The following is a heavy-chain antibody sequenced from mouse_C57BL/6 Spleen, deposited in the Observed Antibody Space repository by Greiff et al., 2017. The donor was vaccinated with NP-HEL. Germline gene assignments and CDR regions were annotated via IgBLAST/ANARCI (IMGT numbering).Heavy chain of an antibody. J-gene: IGHJ4*01. D-gene: IGHD2-4*01. Sequence: EVQLVESGPELVKPGASVKMSCKASGYTFTDYNMHWVKQSHGKSLEWIGYINPNNGGTSYNQKFKGKATLTVNKSSSTAYMELRSLTSEDSAVYYCNYGDYAMDYWGQGTSVTVSS. CDR3: NYGDYAMDY. CDR1: GYTFTDYN. CDR2: INPNNGGT. V-gene: IGHV1-22*01.